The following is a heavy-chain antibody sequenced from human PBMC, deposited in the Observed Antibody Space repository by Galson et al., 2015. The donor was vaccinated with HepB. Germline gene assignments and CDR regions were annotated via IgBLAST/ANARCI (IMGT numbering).Heavy chain of an antibody. Sequence: SVKVSCKASGGTSSRYAISWVRQAPGQGLEWMGGIIPIFGTANYAQKFQGGVTITADESTSTAYMELSSLRSEDTAVYYCARGAGSGSYELDYWGQGTLVTVSS. J-gene: IGHJ4*02. CDR3: ARGAGSGSYELDY. D-gene: IGHD3-10*01. CDR2: IIPIFGTA. V-gene: IGHV1-69*13. CDR1: GGTSSRYA.